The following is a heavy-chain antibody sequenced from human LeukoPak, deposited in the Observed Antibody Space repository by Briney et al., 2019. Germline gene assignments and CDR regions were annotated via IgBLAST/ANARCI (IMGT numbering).Heavy chain of an antibody. CDR3: ARGFASGGPYNFDY. J-gene: IGHJ4*02. CDR2: INPSGGST. Sequence: ASVKVSCKASGYTITYYYLHWVRQAPGQGLEWMGIINPSGGSTSYAQKFQGRITMTRDMSTSTDYMELSSLRSEDTAVYYCARGFASGGPYNFDYWGQGTLVTVSS. CDR1: GYTITYYY. V-gene: IGHV1-46*01. D-gene: IGHD5-24*01.